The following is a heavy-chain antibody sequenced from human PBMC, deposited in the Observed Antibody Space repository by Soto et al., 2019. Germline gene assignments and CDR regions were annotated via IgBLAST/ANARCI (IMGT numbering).Heavy chain of an antibody. CDR3: ASPRVPAGPFDY. CDR2: IYYSGST. CDR1: GGPISSYY. V-gene: IGHV4-59*05. D-gene: IGHD2-2*01. Sequence: SETLSLTCTVSGGPISSYYWSWIRQPPGKGLEWIGSIYYSGSTYYNPSLKSRVTISVDTSKNQFSLKLSSVTAADTAVYYCASPRVPAGPFDYWGQGTLVTVSS. J-gene: IGHJ4*02.